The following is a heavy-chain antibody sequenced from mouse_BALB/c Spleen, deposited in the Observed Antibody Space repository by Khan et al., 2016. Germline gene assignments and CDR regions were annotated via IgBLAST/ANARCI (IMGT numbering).Heavy chain of an antibody. CDR1: EYTFTNYG. J-gene: IGHJ4*01. CDR3: ARTGDYPYYAMDY. V-gene: IGHV9-3*02. CDR2: INTTTGEP. Sequence: QIQLVQSGPELKKPGETVKISCKASEYTFTNYGMNWVKQAPGKGLKWMGWINTTTGEPTYAEEVKGRFAFSLEASASTAYLQINNLKNEDSATYFCARTGDYPYYAMDYWGQGTSVTVSS. D-gene: IGHD2-13*01.